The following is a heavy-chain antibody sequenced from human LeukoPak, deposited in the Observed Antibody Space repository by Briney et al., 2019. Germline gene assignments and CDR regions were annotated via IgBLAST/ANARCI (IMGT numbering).Heavy chain of an antibody. CDR3: AKAYYYGSGSYWYFDL. J-gene: IGHJ2*01. CDR1: GFTFDDYA. CDR2: ISWNSGSI. D-gene: IGHD3-10*01. Sequence: GGSLRLSCAASGFTFDDYAMHWVRQAPGKGLEWVSGISWNSGSIGYADSVKGRFTISRDNAKNSLYLQMNSLRAEDTALYYCAKAYYYGSGSYWYFDLWGRGTLVTVSS. V-gene: IGHV3-9*01.